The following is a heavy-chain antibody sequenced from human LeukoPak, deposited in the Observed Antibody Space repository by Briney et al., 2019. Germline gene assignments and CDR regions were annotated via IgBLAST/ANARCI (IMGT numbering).Heavy chain of an antibody. D-gene: IGHD5-12*01. CDR2: ISSSSSYI. CDR3: ATITGYSRTLLDY. CDR1: GFTFSSYT. J-gene: IGHJ4*02. V-gene: IGHV3-21*01. Sequence: GGSLRLSCAASGFTFSSYTMNWVRQAPGKGLEWVSSISSSSSYIYYADSVKGRFTISRDNAKNSLYLQMNSLGAEDTAVYYCATITGYSRTLLDYWGQGTLVTVSS.